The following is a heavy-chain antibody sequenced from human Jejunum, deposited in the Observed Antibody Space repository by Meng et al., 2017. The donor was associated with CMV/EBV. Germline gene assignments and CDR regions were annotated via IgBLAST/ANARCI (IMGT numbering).Heavy chain of an antibody. Sequence: VXPXXXLRLSCVVSGVAFSNYWMHWVRQAPGKGLVWVSRIKSDGTTTGYANFVNGRFTISRDNAKNTLYLEMNSLRDEDTAVYYCATFMTVDIWGQGTLVTVSS. CDR2: IKSDGTTT. CDR3: ATFMTVDI. D-gene: IGHD3-22*01. V-gene: IGHV3-74*01. CDR1: GVAFSNYW. J-gene: IGHJ4*02.